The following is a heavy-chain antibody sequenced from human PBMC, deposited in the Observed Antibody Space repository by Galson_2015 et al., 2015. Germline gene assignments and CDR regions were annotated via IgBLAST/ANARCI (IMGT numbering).Heavy chain of an antibody. CDR1: GFTFSSSW. Sequence: SLRLSCAASGFTFSSSWMSWVRQAPGKGLEWVANMDPEGSGKFYVDSVKGRFTVSRDNAKNSVYLQMDSLRAEDTAVYYCARDPHFGALDYWGQGILVTVSS. CDR3: ARDPHFGALDY. V-gene: IGHV3-7*01. J-gene: IGHJ4*02. D-gene: IGHD3-16*01. CDR2: MDPEGSGK.